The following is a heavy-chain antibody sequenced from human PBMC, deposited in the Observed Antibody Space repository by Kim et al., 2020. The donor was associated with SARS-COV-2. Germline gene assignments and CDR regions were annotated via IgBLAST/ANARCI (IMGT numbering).Heavy chain of an antibody. CDR1: GFTFSSYG. V-gene: IGHV3-30*18. CDR3: AKGPRYYYDSSGYYYRLLGDYYYGMDV. CDR2: ISYDGSNK. Sequence: GGSLRLSCAASGFTFSSYGMHWVRQAPGKGLEWVAVISYDGSNKYYADSVKGRFTISRDNSKNTLYLQMNSLRAEDTVVYYCAKGPRYYYDSSGYYYRLLGDYYYGMDVWGQGTTVTVSS. J-gene: IGHJ6*02. D-gene: IGHD3-22*01.